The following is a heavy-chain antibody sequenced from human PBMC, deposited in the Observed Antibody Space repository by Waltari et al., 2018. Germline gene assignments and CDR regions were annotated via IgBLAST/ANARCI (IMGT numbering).Heavy chain of an antibody. D-gene: IGHD2-21*01. Sequence: EVQLVESGGGLVKPGGSMRLSCAASGSSFSLYWMNWVRQAPGKGLGWVANIEQEGTRNDYVDSMKGRVTISRDNTKNSVYLQMNKLRDEDTAVEYCARGVASLGQGTLVTVSS. CDR1: GSSFSLYW. J-gene: IGHJ5*02. CDR2: IEQEGTRN. V-gene: IGHV3-7*04. CDR3: ARGVAS.